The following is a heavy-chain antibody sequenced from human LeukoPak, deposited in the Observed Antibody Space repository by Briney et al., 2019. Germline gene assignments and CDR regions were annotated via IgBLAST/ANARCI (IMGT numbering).Heavy chain of an antibody. CDR2: MSGSGGTT. Sequence: GGPLRLSCAASGFTFSSYDMTWVRQAPGKGLEWVSAMSGSGGTTYYADSVQGRFTISRDNTKYMLYLQMNSLRAEDTAVYYCARGASSWLYYFDYWGQGTLVTVSS. V-gene: IGHV3-23*01. J-gene: IGHJ4*02. D-gene: IGHD6-13*01. CDR1: GFTFSSYD. CDR3: ARGASSWLYYFDY.